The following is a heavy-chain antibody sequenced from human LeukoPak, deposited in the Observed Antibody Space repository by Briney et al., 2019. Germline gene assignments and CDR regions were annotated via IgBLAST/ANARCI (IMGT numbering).Heavy chain of an antibody. CDR1: GYSISSGYY. V-gene: IGHV4-38-2*01. CDR2: IYHSGST. J-gene: IGHJ4*02. CDR3: ARSRGIAARYHFDY. D-gene: IGHD6-6*01. Sequence: SETLSLTCAVSGYSISSGYYWGWIRQPPGKGLEWIGSIYHSGSTYYNPSLKSRVTISVDTSKNQFSLKLSSVTAADTAVYYCARSRGIAARYHFDYWGQGTLVTVSS.